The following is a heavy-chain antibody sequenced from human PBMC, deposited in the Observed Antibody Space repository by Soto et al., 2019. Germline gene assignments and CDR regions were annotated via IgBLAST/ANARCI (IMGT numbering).Heavy chain of an antibody. V-gene: IGHV4-4*02. CDR1: SGSISSSNW. CDR3: ARTHSSSHKNFDC. D-gene: IGHD6-13*01. CDR2: IYHSGST. Sequence: QVQLQESGPGLVKPSGTLSLTCAVSSGSISSSNWWSWVRQPPGKGLEWIGEIYHSGSTNYNPSLKSRVTISVDKSENQFSLKLSSVTAADTAVYYCARTHSSSHKNFDCWGQGTLVTVSS. J-gene: IGHJ4*02.